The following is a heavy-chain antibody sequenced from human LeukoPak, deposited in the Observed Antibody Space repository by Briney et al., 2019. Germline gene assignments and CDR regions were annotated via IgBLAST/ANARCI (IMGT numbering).Heavy chain of an antibody. Sequence: TGGSLRLSCAASGFTFSSYAMSWVRQAPGKGLEWVSAISGSGGSTYYADSVKGRFTISRDNSKNTLYLQMNSLRAEDTAVYYCAKVMDKIVGATDFDYWGQGTLVTVSS. J-gene: IGHJ4*02. CDR2: ISGSGGST. CDR1: GFTFSSYA. D-gene: IGHD1-26*01. CDR3: AKVMDKIVGATDFDY. V-gene: IGHV3-23*01.